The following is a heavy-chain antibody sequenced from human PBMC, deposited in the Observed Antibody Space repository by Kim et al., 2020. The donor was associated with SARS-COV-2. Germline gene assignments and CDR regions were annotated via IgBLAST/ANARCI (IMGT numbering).Heavy chain of an antibody. Sequence: GGSLRLSCAASGFSFSGHGMHWLRQAPGKGLEWVALIWYDGSKKYYGDSVKGRFTISRDNSRNTLYLQMNSLGAKDTAVYYCARLYGTTIDYWGQGTLVT. D-gene: IGHD4-17*01. CDR1: GFSFSGHG. CDR3: ARLYGTTIDY. CDR2: IWYDGSKK. J-gene: IGHJ4*02. V-gene: IGHV3-33*01.